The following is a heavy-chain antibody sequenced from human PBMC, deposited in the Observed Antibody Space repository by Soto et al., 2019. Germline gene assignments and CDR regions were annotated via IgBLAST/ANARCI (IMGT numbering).Heavy chain of an antibody. CDR3: ARGLPNYSSFDS. J-gene: IGHJ4*02. D-gene: IGHD4-4*01. Sequence: EVQLVESGGGLVQPGESLRLSCAASGFTFSSYWMHWIRQAPVKGLVWVSRVSSDGSSTVYATSVKGRLTISRDNAKKTLYLQMNSLSDEDTAVYYCARGLPNYSSFDSWGQGTLVTVSS. CDR2: VSSDGSST. CDR1: GFTFSSYW. V-gene: IGHV3-74*01.